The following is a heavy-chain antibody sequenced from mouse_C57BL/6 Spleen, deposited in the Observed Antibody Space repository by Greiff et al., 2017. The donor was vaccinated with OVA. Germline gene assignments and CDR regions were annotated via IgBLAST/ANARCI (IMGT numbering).Heavy chain of an antibody. V-gene: IGHV1-64*01. Sequence: VQLKQPGAELVKPGASVKLSCKASGYTFTSYWMHWVKQRPGQGLEWIGMIHPNSGSTNYNEKFKSKATLTVDKSSSTAYMQLSSLTSVDSAVYDCSRDEDKNRVGGGFDYWGQGTTLTVSS. D-gene: IGHD3-3*01. CDR2: IHPNSGST. J-gene: IGHJ2*01. CDR3: SRDEDKNRVGGGFDY. CDR1: GYTFTSYW.